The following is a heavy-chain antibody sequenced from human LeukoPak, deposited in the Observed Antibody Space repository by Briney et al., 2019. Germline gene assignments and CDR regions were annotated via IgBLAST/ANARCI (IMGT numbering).Heavy chain of an antibody. V-gene: IGHV4-61*01. CDR2: IYYTGST. CDR3: ARWIAAAGGRFFDY. D-gene: IGHD6-13*01. CDR1: DFSVSSANYY. Sequence: TSETLSLTCTVSDFSVSSANYYWSWIRRPPGKGLEWIGYIYYTGSTNYNPSLKSRVAISLDTSKNQFSLKLTSVTAADTAVYYCARWIAAAGGRFFDYWVQGTLVTVPS. J-gene: IGHJ4*02.